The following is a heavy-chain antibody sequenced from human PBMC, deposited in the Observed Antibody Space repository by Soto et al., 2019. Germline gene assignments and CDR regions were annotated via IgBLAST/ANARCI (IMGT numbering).Heavy chain of an antibody. D-gene: IGHD2-15*01. V-gene: IGHV3-53*01. Sequence: EVQLVESGGALMQPGGSLRLSCAASGFSVSNNYMTWVRQAPGKGLECVAIMYTGGSTYYADSVRGRFTISRDISTNTLSLQIDSLRAEDTAVYYCVRGIDKFDYWGQGTLVTVSS. CDR2: MYTGGST. J-gene: IGHJ4*02. CDR3: VRGIDKFDY. CDR1: GFSVSNNY.